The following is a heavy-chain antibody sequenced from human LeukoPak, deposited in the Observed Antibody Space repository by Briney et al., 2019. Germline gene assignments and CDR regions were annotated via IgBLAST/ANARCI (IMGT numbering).Heavy chain of an antibody. CDR1: GGSISSSSYY. CDR2: IYYSGST. CDR3: AKDGTLVLRSDYLDY. V-gene: IGHV4-39*02. J-gene: IGHJ4*02. Sequence: SETLSLTCTVSGGSISSSSYYWGWIRQPPGKGLEWIGSIYYSGSTYYNPSLKSRVTISVDTSKNQFSLKLSSVTAADTAVYYCAKDGTLVLRSDYLDYWGQGTLVTVSS. D-gene: IGHD2/OR15-2a*01.